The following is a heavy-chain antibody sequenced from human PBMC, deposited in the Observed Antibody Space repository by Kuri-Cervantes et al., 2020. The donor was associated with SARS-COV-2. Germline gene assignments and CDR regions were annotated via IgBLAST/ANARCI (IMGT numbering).Heavy chain of an antibody. Sequence: SETLSLTCAVYGGSFSGYYWSWIRQPPGKGLEWIGEIKHSGSTNYNPSLKSRVTISVDTSKNQFSLKLSSVTAADTAVYYCAREIAARPYFDYWGQGTLVTVSS. CDR2: IKHSGST. J-gene: IGHJ4*02. CDR3: AREIAARPYFDY. D-gene: IGHD6-13*01. CDR1: GGSFSGYY. V-gene: IGHV4-34*01.